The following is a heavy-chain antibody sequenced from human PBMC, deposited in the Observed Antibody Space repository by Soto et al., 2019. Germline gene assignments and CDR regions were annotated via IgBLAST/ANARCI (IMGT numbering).Heavy chain of an antibody. CDR3: ARVERGTATTVVDAFDI. CDR1: GGSVSSGSYY. CDR2: MSHSGGS. Sequence: QVQLQQWGAGLLKPSETLSLTCAVYGGSVSSGSYYWSWIRQPPGKGLEWIGEMSHSGGSNFNPSLKSRVTLSVDTSKNQFSLKMSSVTAADTALYYCARVERGTATTVVDAFDIWGPGIMVTVSS. J-gene: IGHJ3*02. D-gene: IGHD1-1*01. V-gene: IGHV4-34*01.